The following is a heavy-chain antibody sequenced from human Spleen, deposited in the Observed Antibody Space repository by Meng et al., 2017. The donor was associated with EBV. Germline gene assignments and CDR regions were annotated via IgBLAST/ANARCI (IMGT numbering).Heavy chain of an antibody. Sequence: LQESGQELVKPSGTLSLTCAVSGASIDSSDWWTWVRQAPGKGLEWIGEIHHSGTTNYNPSLESRVTISIDKSDNQFSLKLTSVTAADTAVYYCARGLGGHYPTMEYWGQGTLVTVSS. CDR2: IHHSGTT. D-gene: IGHD3-22*01. J-gene: IGHJ4*02. CDR3: ARGLGGHYPTMEY. CDR1: GASIDSSDW. V-gene: IGHV4-4*02.